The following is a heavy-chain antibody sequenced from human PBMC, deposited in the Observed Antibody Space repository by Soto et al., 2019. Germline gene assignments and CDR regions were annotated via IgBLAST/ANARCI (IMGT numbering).Heavy chain of an antibody. V-gene: IGHV1-3*01. CDR1: GYTFTSYA. CDR3: ARDLGVGAASDY. Sequence: QVQLVQSGAEVKKPGASVKVSCKASGYTFTSYAMHWVRQAPGQRLEWMGWINAGNGNTKYSQKFQGRVTITRDTSASTAYMELSMLRSEDTAVYYCARDLGVGAASDYWGQGTLVTVSS. D-gene: IGHD1-26*01. J-gene: IGHJ4*02. CDR2: INAGNGNT.